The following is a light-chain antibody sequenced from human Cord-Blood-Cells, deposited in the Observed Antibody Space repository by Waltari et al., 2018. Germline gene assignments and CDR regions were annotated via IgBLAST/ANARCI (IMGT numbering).Light chain of an antibody. CDR2: DAS. CDR1: QDISNY. Sequence: DIQMTQSPSSLSASVGDRVTITCQASQDISNYLNWYQQKPGKDPKLLIYDASNLETGVPSRFSGSGSCTDFTFTISSLQPEDIATYYCQQYDKLPYTFGQGTKLEIK. J-gene: IGKJ2*01. V-gene: IGKV1-33*01. CDR3: QQYDKLPYT.